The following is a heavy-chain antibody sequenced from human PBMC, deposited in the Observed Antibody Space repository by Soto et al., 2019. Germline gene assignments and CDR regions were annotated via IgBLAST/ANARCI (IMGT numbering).Heavy chain of an antibody. Sequence: QVQLVQSGAEVKKPGSSVKVSCKASGGTFSSYTISWVRQAPGQGLEWMGRIIPILGIANYAQKFQGRVTITADKSTSTAYMELSSLRSEDTAVYYCARGKGRQQLVQGNWFDPWGQGTLVTVSS. CDR1: GGTFSSYT. J-gene: IGHJ5*02. CDR3: ARGKGRQQLVQGNWFDP. D-gene: IGHD6-13*01. CDR2: IIPILGIA. V-gene: IGHV1-69*02.